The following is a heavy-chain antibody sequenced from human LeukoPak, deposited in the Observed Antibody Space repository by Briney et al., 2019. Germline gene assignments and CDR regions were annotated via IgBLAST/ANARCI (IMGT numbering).Heavy chain of an antibody. V-gene: IGHV4-39*07. CDR3: AASGNCGGDCYRIDDAFDI. CDR2: IYYSGST. J-gene: IGHJ3*02. D-gene: IGHD2-21*02. CDR1: GGSISSSSYY. Sequence: SETLSLTCTVSGGSISSSSYYWGWIRQPPVKGLEWIGSIYYSGSTYYNPSLKSRVTISVDTSKNQFSLKLSSVTAADTAVYYCAASGNCGGDCYRIDDAFDIWGQGTMVTVSS.